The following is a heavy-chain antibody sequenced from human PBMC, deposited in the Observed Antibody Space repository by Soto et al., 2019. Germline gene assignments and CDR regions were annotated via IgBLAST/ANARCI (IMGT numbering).Heavy chain of an antibody. CDR3: AMDYFDSRDYTIIWFAP. Sequence: PSETLSLTCSVSGDSISNSRFYWAWIRQPPGEGLEWIGSIYHTGNAYYNPSLKSRVTIFVDTSKNQFSLKLTSVTAADTALYYFAMDYFDSRDYTIIWFAPWGQGALVT. J-gene: IGHJ5*02. D-gene: IGHD3-22*01. CDR1: GDSISNSRFY. V-gene: IGHV4-39*01. CDR2: IYHTGNA.